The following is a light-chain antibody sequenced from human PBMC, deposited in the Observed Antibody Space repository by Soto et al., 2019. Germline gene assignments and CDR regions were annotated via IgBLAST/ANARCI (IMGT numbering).Light chain of an antibody. J-gene: IGKJ5*01. V-gene: IGKV3-20*01. Sequence: ENVLSKSPATLSLSPGERATLSCRASQSVSRYLAWYQQKPGQPPRLLTYDASTRATGIPARFSGSGSGTDFTLTISRLEPEDFTVYYCQQYGSSPRTFGQGTRLEIK. CDR3: QQYGSSPRT. CDR1: QSVSRY. CDR2: DAS.